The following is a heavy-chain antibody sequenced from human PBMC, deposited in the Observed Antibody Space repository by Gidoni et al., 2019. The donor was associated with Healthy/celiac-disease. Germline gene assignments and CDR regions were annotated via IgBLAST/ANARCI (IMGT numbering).Heavy chain of an antibody. CDR1: VFTFSSYA. D-gene: IGHD6-13*01. J-gene: IGHJ4*02. CDR3: ARDRGSSSWHFDY. CDR2: ITNDGSNK. Sequence: QVQLVEYGGGVVQPGRSLRLTRAASVFTFSSYAMYWVRQAPGKGLEWVAVITNDGSNKYYADSVKGRFTISRDNSKNTLYLQMNSLRAEDTAVYYCARDRGSSSWHFDYWGQGTLVTVSS. V-gene: IGHV3-30-3*01.